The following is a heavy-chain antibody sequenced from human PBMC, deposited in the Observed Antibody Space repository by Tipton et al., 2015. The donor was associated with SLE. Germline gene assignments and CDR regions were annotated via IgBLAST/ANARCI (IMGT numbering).Heavy chain of an antibody. J-gene: IGHJ4*02. V-gene: IGHV3-23*01. CDR3: ATPGLFDY. D-gene: IGHD3-10*01. CDR2: ISGSGGST. CDR1: GFTFDDYG. Sequence: SLRLSCAASGFTFDDYGMSWVRQAPGKGLEWVSAISGSGGSTYYADSVKGRFTISRDNSKNTLYLQMNSLRAEDTAVYYCATPGLFDYWGQGTLVTVSS.